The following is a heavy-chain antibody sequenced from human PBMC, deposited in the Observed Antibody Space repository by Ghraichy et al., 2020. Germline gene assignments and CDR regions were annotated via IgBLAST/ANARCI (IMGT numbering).Heavy chain of an antibody. CDR3: ARDRLQADGGNSDGYYYYGMDV. V-gene: IGHV3-21*01. CDR1: GFTFSSYS. Sequence: GESLNISCAASGFTFSSYSMNWVRQAPGKGLEWVSSISSSSSYIYYADSVKGRFTISRDNAKNSLYLQMNSLRAEDTAVYYWARDRLQADGGNSDGYYYYGMDVWGQGTTVTVSS. J-gene: IGHJ6*02. CDR2: ISSSSSYI. D-gene: IGHD4-23*01.